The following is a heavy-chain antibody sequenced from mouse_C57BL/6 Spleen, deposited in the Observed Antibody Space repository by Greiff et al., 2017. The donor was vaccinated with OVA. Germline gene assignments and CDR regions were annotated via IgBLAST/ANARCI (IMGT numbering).Heavy chain of an antibody. CDR2: ISSGSSTT. Sequence: EVKLQESGGGLVKPGGSLKLSCAASGFTFSDYGMHWVRQAPEKGLEWVAYISSGSSTTYYADTVKGRFTISRDNAKNTLFLQMASLMSGDTAMYYSAKPPAYSNYFCFAYWGQATLVTVSA. D-gene: IGHD2-5*01. CDR3: AKPPAYSNYFCFAY. J-gene: IGHJ3*01. V-gene: IGHV5-17*01. CDR1: GFTFSDYG.